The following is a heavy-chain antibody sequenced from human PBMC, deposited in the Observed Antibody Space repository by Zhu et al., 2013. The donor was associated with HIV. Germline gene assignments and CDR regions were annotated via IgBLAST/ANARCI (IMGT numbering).Heavy chain of an antibody. D-gene: IGHD3-3*01. J-gene: IGHJ2*01. CDR1: GYTFTGYY. CDR3: APERIFGGFGHDFDL. CDR2: INPNSGGT. V-gene: IGHV1-2*02. Sequence: QVQLVQSGAEVKKPGASVKVSCKASGYTFTGYYMHWVRQAPGQGLEWMGWINPNSGGTNYAQKFQGRVTMTRDTSISTAYMELSRLRSDDTAVYYCAPERIFGGFGHDFDLWGRGTLVTVSS.